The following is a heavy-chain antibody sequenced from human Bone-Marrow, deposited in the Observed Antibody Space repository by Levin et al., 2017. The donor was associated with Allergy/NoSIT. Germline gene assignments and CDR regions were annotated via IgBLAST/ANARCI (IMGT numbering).Heavy chain of an antibody. V-gene: IGHV1-2*02. D-gene: IGHD6-13*01. CDR1: GYTFSGYY. CDR3: ARVTRSDWYGGWFDP. Sequence: ASVKVSCKASGYTFSGYYIHWVRQAPGQGLEWMGWINPNNGGTDSAQKFQGRVTLTRDTSISTAYMEMSSLKSDDTAVYYCARVTRSDWYGGWFDPWGQGTLVTVSS. CDR2: INPNNGGT. J-gene: IGHJ5*02.